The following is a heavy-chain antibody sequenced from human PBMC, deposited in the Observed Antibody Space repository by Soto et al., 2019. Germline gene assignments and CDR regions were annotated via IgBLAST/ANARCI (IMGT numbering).Heavy chain of an antibody. CDR1: GFTFRTYW. Sequence: EVQLVESGGGLVQPGGSLRLSCAASGFTFRTYWLSWVRQVPGKGLEWVANINLDGSEKNYVDSVKGRFTISRDNASNSLYLRMSSLRAEDTALYYCARDGSTSWYSYDYHGMDVWGQGTTVTVSS. V-gene: IGHV3-7*05. D-gene: IGHD5-18*01. J-gene: IGHJ6*02. CDR3: ARDGSTSWYSYDYHGMDV. CDR2: INLDGSEK.